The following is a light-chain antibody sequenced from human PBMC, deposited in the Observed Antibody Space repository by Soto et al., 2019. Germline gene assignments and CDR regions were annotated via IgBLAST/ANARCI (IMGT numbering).Light chain of an antibody. CDR2: GAS. CDR3: QQYGSSPPWT. J-gene: IGKJ1*01. V-gene: IGKV3-20*01. CDR1: QSVSSSY. Sequence: EIVLTQSPGTLSLSPGERATLSCRASQSVSSSYLAWYQQKPGQAPRLLIYGASSRATGIPDRFSGRGSGTGFILTISRLEPEDFAVYYCQQYGSSPPWTFGQGTKVDI.